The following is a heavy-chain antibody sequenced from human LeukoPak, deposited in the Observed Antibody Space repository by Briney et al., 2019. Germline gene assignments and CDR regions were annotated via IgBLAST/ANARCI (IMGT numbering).Heavy chain of an antibody. V-gene: IGHV1-8*01. CDR2: MNPNSGNT. D-gene: IGHD1-26*01. Sequence: ASVKVSCKASGYTFTSYDINLVRQATGRGLEWMGWMNPNSGNTGYAQKFQGRVTMTRNTSISTAYMELSSLRSEDTAVYYCARAGLVGDAFDICGQGTMVTVSS. CDR3: ARAGLVGDAFDI. J-gene: IGHJ3*02. CDR1: GYTFTSYD.